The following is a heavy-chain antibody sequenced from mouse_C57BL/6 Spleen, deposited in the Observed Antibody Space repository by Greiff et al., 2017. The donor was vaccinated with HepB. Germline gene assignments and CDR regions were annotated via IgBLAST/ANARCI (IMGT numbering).Heavy chain of an antibody. CDR3: ARAGSGSSYFDY. Sequence: EVKLQESGPGLVKPSQSLSLTCSVTGYSITSGYYWNWIRQFPGNKLEWMGYISYDGSNNYNPSLKNRISITRDTSKNQFFLKLNSVTTEDTATYYCARAGSGSSYFDYWGQGTTLTVSS. CDR1: GYSITSGYY. J-gene: IGHJ2*01. CDR2: ISYDGSN. V-gene: IGHV3-6*01. D-gene: IGHD1-1*01.